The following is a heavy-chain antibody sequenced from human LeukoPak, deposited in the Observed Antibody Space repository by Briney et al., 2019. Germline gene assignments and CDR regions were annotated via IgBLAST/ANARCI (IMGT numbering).Heavy chain of an antibody. V-gene: IGHV4-59*02. CDR1: GGSVSGYY. D-gene: IGHD2-15*01. CDR2: VYYSGST. Sequence: ASETLSLTCVVSGGSVSGYYWGWIRQPPGRGLEWIGYVYYSGSTNYNPSFKSRITISVDTSRNQFSLQLSSVTAADTAVYYCARGYCSSCMDVWGQGTTVTVSS. J-gene: IGHJ6*02. CDR3: ARGYCSSCMDV.